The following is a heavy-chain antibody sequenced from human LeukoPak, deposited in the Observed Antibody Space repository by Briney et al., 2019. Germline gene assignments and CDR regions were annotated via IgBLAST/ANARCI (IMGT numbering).Heavy chain of an antibody. Sequence: QAGGSLRLSCVASGFSISSHWMSWVRQAPGKGLEWVASLKEDVSARNLVDSVKGRFTISRDNSKNTLYLQMNSLRAEDTAVYYCASLYSGYDLHDYWGQGTLVTVSS. D-gene: IGHD5-12*01. CDR3: ASLYSGYDLHDY. CDR2: LKEDVSAR. J-gene: IGHJ4*02. V-gene: IGHV3-7*03. CDR1: GFSISSHW.